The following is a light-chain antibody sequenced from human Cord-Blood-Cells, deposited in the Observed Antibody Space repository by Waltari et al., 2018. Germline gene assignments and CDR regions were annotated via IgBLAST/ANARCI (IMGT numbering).Light chain of an antibody. J-gene: IGLJ1*01. CDR2: YDR. CDR3: QVWDSSSDHYV. CDR1: NIRRTR. V-gene: IGLV3-21*04. Sequence: SYVPTHPPSLPVVPATTARMPSAGNNIRRTRGPRYQQKPGQAPVLVIYYDRDRPSGIPERVSGSNSGNTATLTISRVEAGDEADYYCQVWDSSSDHYVFGTGTKVTVL.